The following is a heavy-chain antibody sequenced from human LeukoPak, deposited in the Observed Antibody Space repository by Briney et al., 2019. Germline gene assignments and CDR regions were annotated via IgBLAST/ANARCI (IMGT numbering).Heavy chain of an antibody. Sequence: SETLSLTCTVSGGSISSYYWSWIRQPPGKGLEWIGYIYTSGSTNYNPTLKSRVTISVDRSKNQFSLKLSSVTAADGAVYYCARRDGYNYGFAFDIWGQGTMVTVSS. J-gene: IGHJ3*02. CDR1: GGSISSYY. D-gene: IGHD5-24*01. CDR2: IYTSGST. CDR3: ARRDGYNYGFAFDI. V-gene: IGHV4-4*09.